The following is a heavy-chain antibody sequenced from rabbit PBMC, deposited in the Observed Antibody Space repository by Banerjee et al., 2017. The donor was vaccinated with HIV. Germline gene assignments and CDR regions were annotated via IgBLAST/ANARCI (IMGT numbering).Heavy chain of an antibody. CDR1: GFSFSNKYV. V-gene: IGHV1S45*01. D-gene: IGHD6-1*01. Sequence: QEQLEESGGDLVKPEGSLTLTCTASGFSFSNKYVMCWVRQAPGKGLEWIGYFDPFIDSTYYANWVNGRFTISKASWTTVTLQMTSLTAADTATYFCARGHTYGYDYIADRYDLWGQGTLVTDS. J-gene: IGHJ3*01. CDR2: FDPFIDST. CDR3: ARGHTYGYDYIADRYDL.